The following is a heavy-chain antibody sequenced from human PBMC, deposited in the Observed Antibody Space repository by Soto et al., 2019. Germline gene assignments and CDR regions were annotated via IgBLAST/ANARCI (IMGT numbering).Heavy chain of an antibody. CDR3: ARDPRDFDWLPRTIDY. D-gene: IGHD3-9*01. V-gene: IGHV3-7*01. CDR2: IKQDGSEK. Sequence: LRLSCAASGFTFSSYWMSWVRQAPGKGLEWVANIKQDGSEKYYVDSVKGRFTISRDNAKNSLYLQMNSLRAEDTAVYYCARDPRDFDWLPRTIDYWGQGTLVTVSS. J-gene: IGHJ4*02. CDR1: GFTFSSYW.